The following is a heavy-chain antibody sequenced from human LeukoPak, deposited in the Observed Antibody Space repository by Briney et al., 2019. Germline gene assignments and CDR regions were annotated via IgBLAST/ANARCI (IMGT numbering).Heavy chain of an antibody. CDR3: ARHDIVTGYYHRHFDY. J-gene: IGHJ4*01. CDR1: GHFLGHGYY. D-gene: IGHD3-9*01. CDR2: IYPSGVT. V-gene: IGHV4-38-2*02. Sequence: SETLSLTCTVSGHFLGHGYYWGWIRQPPGKGLEYIGSIYPSGVTYYSSSLKSRVIISVDTSKNQFSLRVTSVTAADTAVYYCARHDIVTGYYHRHFDYWGPGTLVTVSS.